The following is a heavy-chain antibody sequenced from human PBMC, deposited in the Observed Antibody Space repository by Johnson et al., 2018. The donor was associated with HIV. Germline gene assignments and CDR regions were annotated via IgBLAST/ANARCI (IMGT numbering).Heavy chain of an antibody. D-gene: IGHD1-26*01. CDR2: ISSGGVT. V-gene: IGHV3-66*01. J-gene: IGHJ3*02. Sequence: EVQLVESGGGLVQPGGSLRLSCAVSGFSVSYNYMSWVRQAPGKGLEWVSVISSGGVTYYIDSVKGRFAISRDSSKNTLYLQMNSLRAEDTAVYYCVRDIVGAPDAFDIWGQGTMVTVSS. CDR3: VRDIVGAPDAFDI. CDR1: GFSVSYNY.